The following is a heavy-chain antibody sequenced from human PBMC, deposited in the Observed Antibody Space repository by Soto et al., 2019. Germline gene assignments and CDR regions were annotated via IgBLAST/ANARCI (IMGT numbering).Heavy chain of an antibody. J-gene: IGHJ4*02. V-gene: IGHV3-30-3*01. CDR1: GFTFSSYA. D-gene: IGHD3-10*01. CDR2: ISYDGSNK. Sequence: GGSLRLSCAASGFTFSSYAMHWVRQAPGEGLEWVAVISYDGSNKYYADSVKGRFTISRDNSKNTLYLQMNSLRAEDTAVYYCARDRAFRGPEGDWGQGTLVTVSS. CDR3: ARDRAFRGPEGD.